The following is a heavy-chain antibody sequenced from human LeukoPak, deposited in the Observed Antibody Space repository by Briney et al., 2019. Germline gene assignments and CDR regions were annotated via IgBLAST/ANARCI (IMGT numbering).Heavy chain of an antibody. Sequence: ETLSLTCAVYGGSFSGYYWGWIRQPPGKGLEWIGEINHSGSTNYNPSLKSRVTISVDTSKNQFSLKLSSVTAADTAVYYCARSLEATGRILDYWGQGTLVTVSS. CDR2: INHSGST. J-gene: IGHJ4*02. CDR3: ARSLEATGRILDY. V-gene: IGHV4-34*01. D-gene: IGHD3-10*01. CDR1: GGSFSGYY.